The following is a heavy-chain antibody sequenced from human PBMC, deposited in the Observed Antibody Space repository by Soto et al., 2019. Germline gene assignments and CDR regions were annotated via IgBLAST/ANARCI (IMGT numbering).Heavy chain of an antibody. J-gene: IGHJ5*02. Sequence: PSETLSLTCAVSGGSISSGGYSWSWILQPPGKGLEWIGYIYHSGSTYYNPSLKSRVTISVDRSKHQFSLKLSSVTAADTAVYYCARAGAGPLRTFDPWGQGTLVTVSS. CDR1: GGSISSGGYS. CDR3: ARAGAGPLRTFDP. CDR2: IYHSGST. D-gene: IGHD6-13*01. V-gene: IGHV4-30-2*01.